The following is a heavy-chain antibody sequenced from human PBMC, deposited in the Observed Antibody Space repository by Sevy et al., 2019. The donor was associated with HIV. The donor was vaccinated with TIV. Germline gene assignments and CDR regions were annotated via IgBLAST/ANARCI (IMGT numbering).Heavy chain of an antibody. CDR1: GGSFSGYY. CDR3: ARQSISNLPFDY. V-gene: IGHV4-34*01. Sequence: SETLSLTCAVYGGSFSGYYWSWIRQPPGKGLEWIGEINQSGSTNYNPSLKSRVTISVDTSKNQFSLKLSSVTAADTAVYYCARQSISNLPFDYWGQGTLVTVSS. D-gene: IGHD6-6*01. CDR2: INQSGST. J-gene: IGHJ4*02.